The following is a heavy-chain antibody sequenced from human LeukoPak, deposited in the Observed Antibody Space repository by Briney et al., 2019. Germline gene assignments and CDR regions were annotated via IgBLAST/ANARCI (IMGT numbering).Heavy chain of an antibody. J-gene: IGHJ6*04. D-gene: IGHD3-9*01. V-gene: IGHV4-30-2*01. CDR1: GGSISSDGYS. Sequence: SQTLSLTCAVSGGSISSDGYSWSWIRQPPGKGLEWIGYIYHTGNTYYNPALRSRVTISLDRSKNQFSLKLTSVTAADTAVYYCAREAYDVLTGLGGGMDVWGKGTTVTFSS. CDR3: AREAYDVLTGLGGGMDV. CDR2: IYHTGNT.